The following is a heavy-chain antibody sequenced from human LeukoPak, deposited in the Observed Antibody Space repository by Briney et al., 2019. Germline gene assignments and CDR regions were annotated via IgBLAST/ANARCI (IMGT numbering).Heavy chain of an antibody. J-gene: IGHJ4*02. CDR1: GFTFSSYE. CDR3: ARVRWDYYDSYRFDF. V-gene: IGHV3-48*03. D-gene: IGHD3-22*01. Sequence: GGSLRLSCAASGFTFSSYEMNWVRQAPGKGLEWVSYISSSGSTIYYADSVKGRFTISRDNAKNSLYLQMNSLRAEDMAVYYCARVRWDYYDSYRFDFWGQGTLVTVSS. CDR2: ISSSGSTI.